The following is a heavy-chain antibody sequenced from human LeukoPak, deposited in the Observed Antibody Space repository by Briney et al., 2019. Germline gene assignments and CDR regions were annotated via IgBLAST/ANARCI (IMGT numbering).Heavy chain of an antibody. CDR3: AHQVPPNDEFFDH. Sequence: GGSPRLSCVASGFTFRIYSMHWVGQAPGEGLEWLSGISNTGRATDYADSIKGRFTISRDNSKNTVFLQMNSLGAEDTAEYFCAHQVPPNDEFFDHWGQGTLVTVSS. V-gene: IGHV3-23*01. CDR2: ISNTGRAT. J-gene: IGHJ5*02. CDR1: GFTFRIYS.